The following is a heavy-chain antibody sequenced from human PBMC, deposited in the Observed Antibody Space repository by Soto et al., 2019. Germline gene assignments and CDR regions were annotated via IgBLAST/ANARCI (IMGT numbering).Heavy chain of an antibody. J-gene: IGHJ3*02. CDR2: ISYDGSNK. Sequence: PGGSLRLSCAASGFTFSSYGMHWVRQAPGKGLEWVAVISYDGSNKYYADSVKGRFTISRDNSKNTLYLQMNSLRAEDTAVYYCAKDEGLYSGYHFSFDTWRQGTMVTVSS. V-gene: IGHV3-30*18. CDR1: GFTFSSYG. CDR3: AKDEGLYSGYHFSFDT. D-gene: IGHD5-12*01.